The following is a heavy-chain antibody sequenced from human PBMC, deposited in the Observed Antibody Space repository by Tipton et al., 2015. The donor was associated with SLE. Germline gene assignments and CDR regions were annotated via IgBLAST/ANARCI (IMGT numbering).Heavy chain of an antibody. CDR2: IYTSGST. J-gene: IGHJ4*02. CDR1: GGSISSGSYY. Sequence: TLSLTCTVSGGSISSGSYYWSWIRQPAGKGLEWIGRIYTSGSTNYNPSLKSRVTISVDTSKNQFSLKLSSVTAADTAVYYCARERTGTTGHRDYWGQGTLVTVSS. CDR3: ARERTGTTGHRDY. D-gene: IGHD1-1*01. V-gene: IGHV4-61*02.